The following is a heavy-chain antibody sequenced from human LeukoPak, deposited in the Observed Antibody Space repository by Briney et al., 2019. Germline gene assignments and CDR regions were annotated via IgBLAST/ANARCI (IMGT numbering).Heavy chain of an antibody. CDR3: ARGWVGSPPFDY. CDR1: GYTFTGYY. V-gene: IGHV1-2*02. Sequence: ASVKVSCKTSGYTFTGYYMHWVRQAPGQGLEWMGWINPNSGGTNYAQKFQGRVTMTRDTSISTANMELSRLRSDDTAVYYCARGWVGSPPFDYWGQGTLVTVSS. J-gene: IGHJ4*02. D-gene: IGHD1-26*01. CDR2: INPNSGGT.